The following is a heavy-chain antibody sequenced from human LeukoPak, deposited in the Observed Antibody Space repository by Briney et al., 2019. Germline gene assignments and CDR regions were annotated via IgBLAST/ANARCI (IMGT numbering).Heavy chain of an antibody. V-gene: IGHV4-59*01. CDR2: IYYSGST. J-gene: IGHJ6*03. CDR3: ARVVGCSSTSCYSLRYYYYYYMDV. Sequence: SETLSLTCTVSGGSISSYYWSWIRQPPGKGLEWIGYIYYSGSTNYNPSLKSRVTISVDTSKNQFSLKLSSVTAADTAVYYCARVVGCSSTSCYSLRYYYYYYMDVWGKGTTVTVSS. D-gene: IGHD2-2*01. CDR1: GGSISSYY.